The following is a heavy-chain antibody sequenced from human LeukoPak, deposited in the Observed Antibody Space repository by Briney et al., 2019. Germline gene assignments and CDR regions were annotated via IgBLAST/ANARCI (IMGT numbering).Heavy chain of an antibody. Sequence: KPSETLSLTCTVSGGSISSYYWTWIRQPPGKGLQWIGYIYYSGSTTYNPSLSTRLTISVDTSKNQFSLKLTSVTAADTAVYYCARGGGRKLDSWGQGTLVTVSS. D-gene: IGHD3-10*01. J-gene: IGHJ4*02. CDR1: GGSISSYY. V-gene: IGHV4-59*01. CDR3: ARGGGRKLDS. CDR2: IYYSGST.